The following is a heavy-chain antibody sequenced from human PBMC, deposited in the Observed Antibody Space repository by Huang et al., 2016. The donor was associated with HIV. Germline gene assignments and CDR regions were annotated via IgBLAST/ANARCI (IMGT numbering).Heavy chain of an antibody. V-gene: IGHV3-9*01. D-gene: IGHD1-26*01. J-gene: IGHJ4*02. CDR2: SSWNSANI. Sequence: EVQLVESGGNLIQTGGSLRLACAASGFRFDNSAMYWVRQGPGKGLEWVSSSSWNSANIAYGDSGKGRFTISRDNARNSLYLQMNSLRPDDTALYYCVKGDIVGTANFFDYWGQGTQVSVSS. CDR1: GFRFDNSA. CDR3: VKGDIVGTANFFDY.